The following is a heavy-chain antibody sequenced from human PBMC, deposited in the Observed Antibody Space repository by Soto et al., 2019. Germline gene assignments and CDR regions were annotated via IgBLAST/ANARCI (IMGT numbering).Heavy chain of an antibody. CDR3: ASVWSGYSGAHF. CDR1: GFTFSSYE. D-gene: IGHD3-3*01. Sequence: PGGSLRLSCAASGFTFSSYEMIWVRQAPGEGLECLSYITRGGNIIHYADSVRGRFTISRDNTKNSLYLQMNSLRAEDSAVYYCASVWSGYSGAHFWGQGTLVTVSS. V-gene: IGHV3-48*03. J-gene: IGHJ4*02. CDR2: ITRGGNII.